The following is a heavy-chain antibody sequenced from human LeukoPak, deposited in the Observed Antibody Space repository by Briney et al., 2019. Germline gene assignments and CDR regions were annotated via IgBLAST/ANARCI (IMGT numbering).Heavy chain of an antibody. CDR3: ARGGAAAGSKTGGGYFQH. V-gene: IGHV1-69*05. J-gene: IGHJ1*01. CDR2: IIPIFGTA. Sequence: SVKVSCKASGGTFSSYAISWVRQAPGQGLEWMGGIIPIFGTANYAQKFQGRVTITTDESTSTAYMELSSLRSEDTAVYYCARGGAAAGSKTGGGYFQHWGQGTLVTVSS. D-gene: IGHD6-13*01. CDR1: GGTFSSYA.